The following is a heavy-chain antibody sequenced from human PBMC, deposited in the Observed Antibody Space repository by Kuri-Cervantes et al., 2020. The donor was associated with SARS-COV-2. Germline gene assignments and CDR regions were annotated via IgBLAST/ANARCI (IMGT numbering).Heavy chain of an antibody. V-gene: IGHV1-69*13. CDR2: IIPIFGTA. CDR1: GYTFTSYY. D-gene: IGHD1-26*01. J-gene: IGHJ6*02. Sequence: SVKVSCKASGYTFTSYYMHWVRQAPGQGLEWMGGIIPIFGTANYAQKFQGRVTITADESTSTAYMELSSLRSEDTAVYYCAREFGWELLGHYGMDVWGQGTTVTVSS. CDR3: AREFGWELLGHYGMDV.